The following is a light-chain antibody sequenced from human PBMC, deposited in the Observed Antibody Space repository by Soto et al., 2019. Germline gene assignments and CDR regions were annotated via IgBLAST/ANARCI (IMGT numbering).Light chain of an antibody. CDR3: QQYGSSPLT. J-gene: IGKJ4*01. V-gene: IGKV3-20*01. Sequence: EIVLTESPGTLSLSPGERATPSCRASQSVSSIYLAWYQQKPGQAPRLLIYGASSRATGIPDRFSGSGSGTDFTLTISRLEPEDFAVYYCQQYGSSPLTFGGGTKVDIK. CDR2: GAS. CDR1: QSVSSIY.